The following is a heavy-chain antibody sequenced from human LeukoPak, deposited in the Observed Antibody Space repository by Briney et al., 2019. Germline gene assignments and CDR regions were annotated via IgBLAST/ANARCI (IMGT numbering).Heavy chain of an antibody. CDR2: IYPDESNS. D-gene: IGHD3-22*01. J-gene: IGHJ5*01. CDR1: GYGFATYW. V-gene: IGHV5-51*01. CDR3: ARHHYYDTSGSWFDF. Sequence: GESLKISCKGSGYGFATYWIGWVRQVPGKGLEWMGIIYPDESNSRYSPSFQGQVTISTDKSINTAYLQWSSLKASDTAIYYCARHHYYDTSGSWFDFWGQGTLVTVSS.